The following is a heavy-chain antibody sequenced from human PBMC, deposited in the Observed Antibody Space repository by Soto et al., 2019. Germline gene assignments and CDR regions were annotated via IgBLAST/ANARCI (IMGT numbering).Heavy chain of an antibody. D-gene: IGHD1-26*01. Sequence: GGSLRLSCAASGFTFSSYSMNWVRQAPGKGLEWVSSISSSSYIYYADSVKGRFTISRDNAKNSLYLQMNSLRAEDTAVYYCARAYSWAPFDYWGQGTLVTVSS. CDR3: ARAYSWAPFDY. CDR1: GFTFSSYS. V-gene: IGHV3-21*01. J-gene: IGHJ4*02. CDR2: ISSSSYI.